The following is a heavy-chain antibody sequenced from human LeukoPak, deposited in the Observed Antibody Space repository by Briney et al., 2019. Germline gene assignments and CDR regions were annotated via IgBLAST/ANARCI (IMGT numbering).Heavy chain of an antibody. Sequence: GGSLRLSCVASGFTVDTYWMSWVRQAPGKGLDWVAHIKEDGTRKYYVDSVRGRFTISRDNAKNSLFLQMNSLRVEDTAVYYCARGATGYSSGWYFYYWGQGTLVTVSS. CDR3: ARGATGYSSGWYFYY. V-gene: IGHV3-7*01. D-gene: IGHD6-19*01. CDR1: GFTVDTYW. J-gene: IGHJ4*02. CDR2: IKEDGTRK.